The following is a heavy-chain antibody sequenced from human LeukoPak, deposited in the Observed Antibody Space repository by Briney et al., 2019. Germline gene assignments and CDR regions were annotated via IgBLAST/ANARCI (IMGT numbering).Heavy chain of an antibody. Sequence: GESLKISCKGSGYSFTSYWIGWVRQMPGKGLEWMGIIYPGDSDTRYSPSFQGQVTISADKSISTAYLQWSSLKASDTAMYYCARHFSDSSVGNWFDPWGQGTLVTVSS. J-gene: IGHJ5*02. CDR3: ARHFSDSSVGNWFDP. CDR1: GYSFTSYW. D-gene: IGHD3-22*01. CDR2: IYPGDSDT. V-gene: IGHV5-51*01.